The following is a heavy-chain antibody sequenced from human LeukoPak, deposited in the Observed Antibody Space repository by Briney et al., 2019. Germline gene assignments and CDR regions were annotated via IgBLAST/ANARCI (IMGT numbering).Heavy chain of an antibody. J-gene: IGHJ4*02. CDR3: VRDRGIYRPIDY. CDR2: ISYTGTYI. V-gene: IGHV3-21*04. Sequence: GSLRLSCAASAFSLSAYNMNWVRQAPGKGLEWVSSISYTGTYIYYADSVKGRFTISRDNAQNSLYLQMNSLRAEDTAIYYCVRDRGIYRPIDYWGQGTLVTVSS. D-gene: IGHD1-26*01. CDR1: AFSLSAYN.